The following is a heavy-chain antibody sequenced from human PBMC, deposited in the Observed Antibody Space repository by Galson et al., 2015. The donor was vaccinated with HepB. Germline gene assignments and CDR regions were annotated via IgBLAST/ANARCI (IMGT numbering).Heavy chain of an antibody. Sequence: SLRLSCAASGFTFSDYYMSWIRQAPGKGLEWVSYISNSNTYTNYADSVKGRFTISRDNAKNSLYLQMNSLRAEDTALYYCAKDKEVITTGLYYYYGMDVWGQGTTVTVSS. V-gene: IGHV3-11*05. CDR1: GFTFSDYY. CDR2: ISNSNTYT. J-gene: IGHJ6*02. D-gene: IGHD3-22*01. CDR3: AKDKEVITTGLYYYYGMDV.